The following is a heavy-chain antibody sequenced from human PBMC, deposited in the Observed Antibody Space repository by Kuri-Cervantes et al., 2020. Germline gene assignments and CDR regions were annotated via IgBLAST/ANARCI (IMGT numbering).Heavy chain of an antibody. CDR3: ARASYCGGDCSPRFDP. CDR1: GGSISPYY. CDR2: INHSGST. D-gene: IGHD2-21*01. J-gene: IGHJ5*02. V-gene: IGHV4-34*01. Sequence: SETLSLTCTVSGGSISPYYWSWIRQPPGKGLEWIGEINHSGSTNYNPSLKSRVTISVDTSKNQFSLKLSSVTAADTAVYYCARASYCGGDCSPRFDPWGQGTLVTVSS.